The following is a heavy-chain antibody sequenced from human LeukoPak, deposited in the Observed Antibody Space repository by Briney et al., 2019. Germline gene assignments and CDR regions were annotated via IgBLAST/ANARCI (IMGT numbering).Heavy chain of an antibody. CDR1: GGTFSSYA. J-gene: IGHJ6*03. CDR3: ASAYGDDYYYYMDV. D-gene: IGHD4-17*01. Sequence: SVKVSCKASGGTFSSYAISWVRQTPGQGLEWMGGIIPIFGTANYAQKFQGRVTMTRDMSTSTVYMELSSLRSEDTAVYYCASAYGDDYYYYMDVWGKGTTVTVSS. V-gene: IGHV1-69*05. CDR2: IIPIFGTA.